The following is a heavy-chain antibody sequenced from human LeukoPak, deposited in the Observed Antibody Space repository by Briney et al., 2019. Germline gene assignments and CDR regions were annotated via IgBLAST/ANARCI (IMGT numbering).Heavy chain of an antibody. CDR3: ARRAAAVGTYYMDV. D-gene: IGHD6-13*01. Sequence: SETLSLTCTVSGGSINSYYWNWIRQPPGKGPEGIGYIYYSGGTNYNPSLKSRVTIAVDTSKNQFSLKLSSVTAADTAVYYCARRAAAVGTYYMDVWGKGTTVTASS. CDR1: GGSINSYY. J-gene: IGHJ6*03. CDR2: IYYSGGT. V-gene: IGHV4-59*01.